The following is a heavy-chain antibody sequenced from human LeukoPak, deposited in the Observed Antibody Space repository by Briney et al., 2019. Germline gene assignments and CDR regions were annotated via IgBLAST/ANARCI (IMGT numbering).Heavy chain of an antibody. CDR2: IWYDGSNK. J-gene: IGHJ5*02. CDR3: AKDREYNWDDERFDP. CDR1: GFTFSSYG. D-gene: IGHD1-20*01. V-gene: IGHV3-33*06. Sequence: PGGSLRLSCAASGFTFSSYGMHWVRQAPGKGLEWVAVIWYDGSNKYYADSVKGRFTISRDNSKNTLYLQMNSLRAEDTAVYYCAKDREYNWDDERFDPWGQGTLVTVSS.